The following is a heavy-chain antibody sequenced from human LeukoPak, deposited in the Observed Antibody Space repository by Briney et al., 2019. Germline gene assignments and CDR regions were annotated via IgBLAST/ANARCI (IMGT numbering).Heavy chain of an antibody. CDR2: IGTAGDT. CDR3: ARAAGRGLGNWFDP. CDR1: GFTFSSYD. Sequence: PGGSLRLSCAASGFTFSSYDMHWVRQATGKGLEWVSAIGTAGDTYYPGSVKGRFTISRENAKNSLYLQMNSLRAGDTAVYYCARAAGRGLGNWFDPWGQGTLVTVSS. J-gene: IGHJ5*02. D-gene: IGHD4-17*01. V-gene: IGHV3-13*01.